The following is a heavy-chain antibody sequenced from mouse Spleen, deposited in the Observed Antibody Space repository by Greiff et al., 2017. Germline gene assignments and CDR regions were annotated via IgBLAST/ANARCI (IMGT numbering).Heavy chain of an antibody. Sequence: EVKLMESGGGLVKPGGSLKLSCAASGFTFSDYGMHWVRQAPEKGLEWVAYISSGSSTSYYADTVKGRFTISRDNAKNTLFLQMTSLRSEDTAMYYCAGGDEGDFDYWGQGTTLTVSS. CDR3: AGGDEGDFDY. J-gene: IGHJ2*01. CDR1: GFTFSDYG. D-gene: IGHD3-3*01. V-gene: IGHV5-17*01. CDR2: ISSGSSTS.